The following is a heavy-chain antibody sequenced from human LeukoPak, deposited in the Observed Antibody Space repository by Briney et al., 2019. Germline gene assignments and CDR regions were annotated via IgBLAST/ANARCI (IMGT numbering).Heavy chain of an antibody. CDR1: GFTFSSYA. CDR2: ISCSGGST. V-gene: IGHV3-23*01. D-gene: IGHD2-15*01. CDR3: AKALGYCSGGSCYSYNYYGMDV. Sequence: PGGSLRLSCAASGFTFSSYAMSWVRQAPGKGLEWVSAISCSGGSTYYADSVKGRFTISRDNSKNTLYLQMNSPRAEDTAVYYCAKALGYCSGGSCYSYNYYGMDVWGQGTTVTVSS. J-gene: IGHJ6*02.